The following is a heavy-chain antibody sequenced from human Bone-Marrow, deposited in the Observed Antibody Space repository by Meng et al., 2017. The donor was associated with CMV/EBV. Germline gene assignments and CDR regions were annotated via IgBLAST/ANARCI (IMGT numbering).Heavy chain of an antibody. CDR1: GGSISSSSYY. CDR2: IYYSGST. CDR3: AREWKLVLPAAIGFDI. D-gene: IGHD2-2*01. V-gene: IGHV4-39*07. Sequence: SETLSLTCTVSGGSISSSSYYWGWIRQPPGKGLEWIGSIYYSGSTYYNPSLKSRVTISVDTSKNQFSLKLSSVTAADTAIYYCAREWKLVLPAAIGFDIWGQGTMVTVSS. J-gene: IGHJ3*02.